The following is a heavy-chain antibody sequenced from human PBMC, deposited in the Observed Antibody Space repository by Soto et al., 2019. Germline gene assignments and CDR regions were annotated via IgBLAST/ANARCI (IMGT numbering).Heavy chain of an antibody. V-gene: IGHV1-2*02. Sequence: QVQLVQSGAEVKKPGASVKVSCRPSGFTFTDYYIHWVRQAPGQGLEWMGWINFNSGGTNYAQKFQGSVTMASDTSISAASTRLSSVYMALSRLRCDDTAIYFCARDKGPRYYHYGMDVWGQGTTVTVSS. CDR3: ARDKGPRYYHYGMDV. CDR1: GFTFTDYY. CDR2: INFNSGGT. J-gene: IGHJ6*02.